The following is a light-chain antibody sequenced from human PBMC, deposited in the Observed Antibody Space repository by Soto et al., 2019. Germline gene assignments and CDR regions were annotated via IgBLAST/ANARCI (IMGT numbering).Light chain of an antibody. V-gene: IGKV4-1*01. CDR3: QQYYTTPRT. CDR1: QSVLYSANNKNY. J-gene: IGKJ1*01. Sequence: DIVMTQSPDSLAVSLGERATLNCKSSQSVLYSANNKNYLAWYQQKPGQPPKLLIYWASTRESGVPDRLSGSGSGTDFTLTISSLQAEDVAVYFCQQYYTTPRTFGQGTKVEL. CDR2: WAS.